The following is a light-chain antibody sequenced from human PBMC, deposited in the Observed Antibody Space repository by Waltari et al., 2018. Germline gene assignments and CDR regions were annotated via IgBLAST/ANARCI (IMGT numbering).Light chain of an antibody. J-gene: IGLJ3*02. CDR2: DVS. CDR1: SSDDGGYNY. V-gene: IGLV2-14*01. Sequence: QSALTQPASVSGSPGQSITISCTGTSSDDGGYNYVSWYQQHPGKAPKVMIYDVSKRPSGVSNRFSGSKSGNTASLTISGLQAEDEADYYCSSYTRSSTWVFGGGTKLTVL. CDR3: SSYTRSSTWV.